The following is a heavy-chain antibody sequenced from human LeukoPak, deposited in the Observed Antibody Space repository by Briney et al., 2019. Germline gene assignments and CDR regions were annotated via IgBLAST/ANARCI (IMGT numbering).Heavy chain of an antibody. D-gene: IGHD2-15*01. CDR3: ARAPYCIGGSCRFDY. CDR2: IKQDGSEK. Sequence: GGSLRLSCAASGFTFSSYWMSWVRQAPGKGPEWVANIKQDGSEKYYVDSVKGRFTISRDNAKNPLYLQMNSLRAEDTAVYYCARAPYCIGGSCRFDYWGQGTLVTVSS. J-gene: IGHJ4*02. V-gene: IGHV3-7*03. CDR1: GFTFSSYW.